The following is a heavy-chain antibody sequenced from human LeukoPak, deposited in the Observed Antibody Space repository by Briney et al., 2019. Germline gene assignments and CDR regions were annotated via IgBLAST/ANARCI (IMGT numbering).Heavy chain of an antibody. CDR2: ISGSGGTT. CDR3: AKERRGGSPNNWFDP. J-gene: IGHJ5*02. D-gene: IGHD2-15*01. Sequence: PGGSLRLSCAASGFTLTSYAMSWVRQAPGKGLEWVSAISGSGGTTYYADSVKGRFTISRDTSKNTLYLQMNSLRAEDTAIYFCAKERRGGSPNNWFDPWGQGTLVTVSS. CDR1: GFTLTSYA. V-gene: IGHV3-23*01.